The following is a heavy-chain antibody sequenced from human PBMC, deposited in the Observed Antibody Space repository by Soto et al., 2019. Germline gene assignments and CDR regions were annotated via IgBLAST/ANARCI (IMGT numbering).Heavy chain of an antibody. CDR3: ARVVPGAEAWFGP. CDR2: ISLYSDGT. Sequence: QVKLVQSGGEVKRPGASVKVSCKTSGYTFSNYGITWVRQAPGQPLEWLGWISLYSDGTNYAQKFQGRVSMTTDTSTTTAYMELRSLRSDDTAVYYCARVVPGAEAWFGPWGQGTLVTASS. V-gene: IGHV1-18*01. D-gene: IGHD2-2*01. J-gene: IGHJ5*02. CDR1: GYTFSNYG.